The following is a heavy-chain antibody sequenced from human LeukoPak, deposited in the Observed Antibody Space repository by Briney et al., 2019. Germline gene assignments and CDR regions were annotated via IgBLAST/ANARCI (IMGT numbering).Heavy chain of an antibody. D-gene: IGHD2-15*01. CDR1: GFTFSSYC. V-gene: IGHV3-23*01. CDR3: AKVRAPPYSSGGSSYSTH. Sequence: GGSLRLSCAASGFTFSSYCMSWVRQAPGKGLEWVAGINHSGGVTYYADSVKGRFTISRDNSKNSLYLQMNSLGVEDTAVYFCAKVRAPPYSSGGSSYSTHGGQGTLVTVSS. CDR2: INHSGGVT. J-gene: IGHJ4*01.